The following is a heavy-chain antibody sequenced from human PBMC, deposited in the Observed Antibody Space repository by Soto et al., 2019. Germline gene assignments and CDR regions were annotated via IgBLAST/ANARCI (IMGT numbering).Heavy chain of an antibody. CDR2: ISSSSSYI. CDR1: GFTFSSYS. CDR3: ARVVVAAHLRWIDL. J-gene: IGHJ5*02. Sequence: GGSLRLSCAASGFTFSSYSMNWVRQAPGKGLEWVSSISSSSSYIYYADSVKGRFTISRDNAKNSLYLQMNSLRAEDTAVYYCARVVVAAHLRWIDLSGQGPLVTVSS. D-gene: IGHD2-15*01. V-gene: IGHV3-21*01.